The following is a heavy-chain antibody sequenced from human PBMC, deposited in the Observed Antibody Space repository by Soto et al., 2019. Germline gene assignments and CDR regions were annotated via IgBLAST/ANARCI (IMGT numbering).Heavy chain of an antibody. V-gene: IGHV3-23*01. J-gene: IGHJ6*02. CDR1: GFTFSSYA. CDR2: ISGSGGST. D-gene: IGHD6-13*01. Sequence: EVQLLESGGGLVQPGGSLRLSCAASGFTFSSYAMSWVRQAPGKGLEWVSAISGSGGSTYYADSVKGRFTISRDNSKNALYLQMNSLRAEDTAVYYCARVVAAAGLYYYGMDVWGQGTTVTVSS. CDR3: ARVVAAAGLYYYGMDV.